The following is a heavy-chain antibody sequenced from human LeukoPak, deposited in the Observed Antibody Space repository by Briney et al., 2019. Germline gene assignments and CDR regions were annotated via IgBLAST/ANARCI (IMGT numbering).Heavy chain of an antibody. V-gene: IGHV3-74*01. J-gene: IGHJ4*02. CDR1: GFTFSSYW. D-gene: IGHD6-13*01. CDR2: VNKDGSST. CDR3: ARDGAAAGTDYFDY. Sequence: GGSLRLSCAASGFTFSSYWMHWVRQAPGKGLVWVSRVNKDGSSTSYADSVKGRFTISRDNTKNTLFLQMNSLRAEDTAVYYCARDGAAAGTDYFDYWGQGTLITVYS.